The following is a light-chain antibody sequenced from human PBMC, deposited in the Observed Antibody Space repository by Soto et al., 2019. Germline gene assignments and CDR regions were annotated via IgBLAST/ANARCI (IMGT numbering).Light chain of an antibody. CDR2: GAS. CDR3: QQYGSSPWT. J-gene: IGKJ1*01. Sequence: ERVLTQAPGTLSLAPGERATHSCRASQSVSVSFLAWYQQKPGQAPRLLIYGASSRATGIPDRFSGSGSGTDFTLTINRLEPEDFAVYYCQQYGSSPWTFGQGTKVDIK. CDR1: QSVSVSF. V-gene: IGKV3-20*01.